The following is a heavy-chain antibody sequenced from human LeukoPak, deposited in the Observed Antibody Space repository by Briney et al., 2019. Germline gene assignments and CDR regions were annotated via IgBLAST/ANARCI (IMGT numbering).Heavy chain of an antibody. CDR3: AKDHGYDILTGYYYYYYGMDV. V-gene: IGHV3-23*01. D-gene: IGHD3-9*01. Sequence: GGSLRLSCAASGFTFSSYAMSWVRQAPGKGLEWVSAISGSGGSTYYADSVKGRFTISRDNSKNTLYPQMNSLRAEDTAVYYCAKDHGYDILTGYYYYYYGMDVWGQGTTVTVSS. CDR1: GFTFSSYA. J-gene: IGHJ6*02. CDR2: ISGSGGST.